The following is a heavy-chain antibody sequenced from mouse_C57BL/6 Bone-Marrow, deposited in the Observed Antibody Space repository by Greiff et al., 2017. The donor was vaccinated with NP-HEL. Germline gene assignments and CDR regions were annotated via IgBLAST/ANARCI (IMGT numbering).Heavy chain of an antibody. CDR3: GTGGYYPYYAMDY. CDR1: GYTFTDHI. D-gene: IGHD2-3*01. Sequence: QVQLKESGAELASPGASVTLSCKASGYTFTDHIMNWVKKRPGQGLEWIGRIYPVSGETNYNQKFMGKATFSVDRSSSTVYMVLNSLTSEDPAVYYCGTGGYYPYYAMDYWGQGTSVTVSS. V-gene: IGHV1-11*01. J-gene: IGHJ4*01. CDR2: IYPVSGET.